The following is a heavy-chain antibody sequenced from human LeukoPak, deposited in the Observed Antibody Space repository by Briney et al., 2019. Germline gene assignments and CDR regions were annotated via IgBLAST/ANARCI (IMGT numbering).Heavy chain of an antibody. CDR1: GYTFTGYY. V-gene: IGHV1-2*02. CDR3: ATIPDYGDYPMWAFDI. CDR2: INPNSGGT. J-gene: IGHJ3*02. Sequence: ASVKVSCKASGYTFTGYYMHWVRQAPGQGLEWMGWINPNSGGTNYAQKFQGMVTMTRDTSISTAYMELSRLRSDDTAVYYCATIPDYGDYPMWAFDIWGQGTMVTVSS. D-gene: IGHD4-17*01.